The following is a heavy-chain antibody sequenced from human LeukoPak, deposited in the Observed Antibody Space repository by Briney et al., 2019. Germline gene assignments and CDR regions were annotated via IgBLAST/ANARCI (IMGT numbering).Heavy chain of an antibody. D-gene: IGHD2-2*01. CDR3: AKGEGYQLLLPPRDY. CDR2: ISWNSGSI. Sequence: PGGSLRLSCAASGFTFDDYAMHWVRQAPGKGLEWVSGISWNSGSIGYADSVKGRFTISRDNAKNSLYLQMNSLRAEDMALYYCAKGEGYQLLLPPRDYWGQGTLVTVSS. J-gene: IGHJ4*02. CDR1: GFTFDDYA. V-gene: IGHV3-9*03.